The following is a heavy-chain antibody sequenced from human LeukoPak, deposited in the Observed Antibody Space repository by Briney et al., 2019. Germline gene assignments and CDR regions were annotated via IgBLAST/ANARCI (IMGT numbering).Heavy chain of an antibody. J-gene: IGHJ4*02. CDR1: GFTFSNYG. Sequence: GGSLRLSCAAFGFTFSNYGLSWVRQAPGKGLEWVSGITGSGGSTYYADSVKGRFTISRDNSKNTLYLQMNSLRAGDTAIYYCARDERLLSFLKWGQGTLVTVSS. D-gene: IGHD3-3*01. CDR2: ITGSGGST. V-gene: IGHV3-23*01. CDR3: ARDERLLSFLK.